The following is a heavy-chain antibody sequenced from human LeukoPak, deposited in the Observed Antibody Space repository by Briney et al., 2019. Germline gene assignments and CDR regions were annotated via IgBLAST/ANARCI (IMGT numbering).Heavy chain of an antibody. J-gene: IGHJ6*03. CDR3: ARTTEGYAGGPGYSYYYYMDV. D-gene: IGHD5-12*01. V-gene: IGHV4-59*01. CDR2: IYYIGTT. CDR1: GVSISSYY. Sequence: SETLSLTCTVSGVSISSYYWSWIRQPPGKGLEWIGYIYYIGTTNYNPSLKSRVTISVDTSKNQVSLKLRSVTAADTAVYYCARTTEGYAGGPGYSYYYYMDVWGKGTTVTISS.